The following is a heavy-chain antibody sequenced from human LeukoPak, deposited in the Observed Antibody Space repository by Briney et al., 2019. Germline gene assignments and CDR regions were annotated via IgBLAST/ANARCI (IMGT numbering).Heavy chain of an antibody. CDR3: ARDVDTAMFDY. V-gene: IGHV4-31*03. CDR1: GGSISSGGYY. J-gene: IGHJ4*02. Sequence: PSETLSLTCTVSGGSISSGGYYWSWIRQHPGKGLEWIGYIYYSGSTYYNPSLKSRVTISVDTSKNQFSLKLSSVTAADTAVYYCARDVDTAMFDYWGQGTLVTVSS. CDR2: IYYSGST. D-gene: IGHD5-18*01.